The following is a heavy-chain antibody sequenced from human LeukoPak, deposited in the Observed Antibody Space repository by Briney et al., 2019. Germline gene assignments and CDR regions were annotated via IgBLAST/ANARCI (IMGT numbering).Heavy chain of an antibody. CDR2: ISAYNGNT. Sequence: ASVKVSCKASGYTFTSYGISWVRQAPGQGLEWMGWISAYNGNTNYAQKLQGRVTMTKDTSTSTAYLELRSLRSDDTAVYYCAREILYYGSGGYHLDHWGQGTLVTVSS. J-gene: IGHJ4*02. CDR1: GYTFTSYG. D-gene: IGHD3-10*01. V-gene: IGHV1-18*01. CDR3: AREILYYGSGGYHLDH.